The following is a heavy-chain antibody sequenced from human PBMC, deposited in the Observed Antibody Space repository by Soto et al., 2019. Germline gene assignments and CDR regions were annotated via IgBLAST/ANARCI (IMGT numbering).Heavy chain of an antibody. D-gene: IGHD3-22*01. V-gene: IGHV5-51*01. CDR3: ARLGYYDSSGFLSGMDV. Sequence: GESLKISCNGSGYSFTSYWIGWVRQMPGKGLEWMGIIYPGDSDTRYSPSFQGQVTISADKSISTAYLQWSSLKASDTAMYYCARLGYYDSSGFLSGMDVWGQGTTVTVSS. CDR2: IYPGDSDT. J-gene: IGHJ6*02. CDR1: GYSFTSYW.